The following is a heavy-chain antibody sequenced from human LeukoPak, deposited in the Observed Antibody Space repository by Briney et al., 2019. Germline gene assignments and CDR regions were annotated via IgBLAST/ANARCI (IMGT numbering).Heavy chain of an antibody. CDR3: ARRPPTTYYYGSGSYYDY. CDR2: IYCSGST. Sequence: LRLSCAASGFTFRSYWMSWIRQPPGKGLEWIGYIYCSGSTNYNPSLKSRVTISVDTSKNQFSLKLSSVTAADTAVYYCARRPPTTYYYGSGSYYDYWGQGTLVTVSS. J-gene: IGHJ4*02. CDR1: GFTFRSYW. V-gene: IGHV4-59*01. D-gene: IGHD3-10*01.